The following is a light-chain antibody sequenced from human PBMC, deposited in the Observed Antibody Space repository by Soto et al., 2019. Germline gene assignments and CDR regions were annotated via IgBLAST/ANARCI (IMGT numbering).Light chain of an antibody. CDR2: AAS. CDR1: QGISSY. Sequence: IHITQSPSTLSASVGARVTITCRASQGISSYLALYQQKPGKAPKLLIYAASTLQSGVPSRFSGSGSGTEFTLTISSLQPEDFATCYCQQLNSYPSLTFGGVTKLDI. V-gene: IGKV1-9*01. CDR3: QQLNSYPSLT. J-gene: IGKJ4*01.